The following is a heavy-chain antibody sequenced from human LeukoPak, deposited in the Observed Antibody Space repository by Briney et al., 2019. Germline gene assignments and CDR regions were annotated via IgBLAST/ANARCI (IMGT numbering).Heavy chain of an antibody. CDR2: SYYKVST. Sequence: SETLSLTCSVSGGSISNHYWSWIRQSPEKGLEWIGYSYYKVSTNYNPSLRSRVTISVDTSKNQFSLKLGSVTAADTAVYFCVGGKYSGSYFDYWGQGTLVTVSS. D-gene: IGHD6-6*01. V-gene: IGHV4-59*03. CDR1: GGSISNHY. J-gene: IGHJ4*02. CDR3: VGGKYSGSYFDY.